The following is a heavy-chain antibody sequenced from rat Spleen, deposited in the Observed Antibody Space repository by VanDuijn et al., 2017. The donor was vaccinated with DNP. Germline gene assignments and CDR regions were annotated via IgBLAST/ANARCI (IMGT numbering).Heavy chain of an antibody. Sequence: EVQLVDSGGDLVQPGRSLKLSCAASGFNFSYYGMHWIRQAPTTGLEWVASISPSGGNTYYLDTVKGRFTISRDNAKSTLYLQMNSLRSEDTATYYCTRMYTTDYYWYFDFWGPGTMVTVSS. V-gene: IGHV5-19*01. D-gene: IGHD1-6*01. CDR3: TRMYTTDYYWYFDF. CDR2: ISPSGGNT. CDR1: GFNFSYYG. J-gene: IGHJ1*01.